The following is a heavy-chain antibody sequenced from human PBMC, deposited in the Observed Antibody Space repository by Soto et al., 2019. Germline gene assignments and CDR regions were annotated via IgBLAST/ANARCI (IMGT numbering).Heavy chain of an antibody. CDR1: GFTFSSYS. CDR2: ISGSGTTI. J-gene: IGHJ5*02. Sequence: EVQLVESGGGLVQPGGSLRLSCAASGFTFSSYSMNWVRQAPGKGLEWVSYISGSGTTIYYADSVKGRFTVSRDNAKTSLYLQMNSLRAEDMAVYYCARTWYSSGWGWFDPWGQGTLVTVSS. V-gene: IGHV3-48*01. CDR3: ARTWYSSGWGWFDP. D-gene: IGHD6-19*01.